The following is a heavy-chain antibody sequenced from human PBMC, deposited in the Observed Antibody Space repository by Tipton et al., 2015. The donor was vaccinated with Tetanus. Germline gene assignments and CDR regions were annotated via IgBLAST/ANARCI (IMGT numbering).Heavy chain of an antibody. Sequence: TLSLTCTVSGGSVRSGDYDWQWIRQPPGQGLEWIGYVHYSGRTNKSPSLKSRATLSIDRSKNQFSLQLSSMTAADTAVVFCARSFFDGSGYKIDNWGQGTLVTVSS. D-gene: IGHD3-22*01. CDR1: GGSVRSGDYD. J-gene: IGHJ4*02. CDR2: VHYSGRT. CDR3: ARSFFDGSGYKIDN. V-gene: IGHV4-61*08.